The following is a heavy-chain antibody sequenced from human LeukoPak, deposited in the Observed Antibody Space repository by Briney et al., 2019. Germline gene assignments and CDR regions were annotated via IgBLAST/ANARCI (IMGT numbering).Heavy chain of an antibody. CDR1: GGSISRGNW. V-gene: IGHV4-4*02. D-gene: IGHD3-9*01. Sequence: SETLSLTCAVSGGSISRGNWWSWVRQPPGKGLEWIGEVLHNGNTNYNPSLKSRVTISVDTSKNQFSLKLTSVTAADTAVYYCARSPSYYDILTGYYRTGFFDYWGQGTLVTVSS. CDR2: VLHNGNT. J-gene: IGHJ4*02. CDR3: ARSPSYYDILTGYYRTGFFDY.